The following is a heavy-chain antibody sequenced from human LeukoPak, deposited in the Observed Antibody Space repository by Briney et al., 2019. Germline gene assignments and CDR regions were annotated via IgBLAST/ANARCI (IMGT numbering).Heavy chain of an antibody. J-gene: IGHJ4*02. V-gene: IGHV1-18*01. CDR3: ANVLLWFGELYLFDY. CDR1: GGTFSSYA. CDR2: ISAYNGNT. D-gene: IGHD3-10*01. Sequence: GASVKVSCKASGGTFSSYAISWVRQTPGQGLEWMGWISAYNGNTNYAQKLQGRVTMTTDTSTSTAYMELRSLRSDDTAVYYCANVLLWFGELYLFDYWGQGTLVTVSS.